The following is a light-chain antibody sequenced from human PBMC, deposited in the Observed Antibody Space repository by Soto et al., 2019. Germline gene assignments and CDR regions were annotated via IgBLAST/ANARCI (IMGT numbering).Light chain of an antibody. V-gene: IGKV3-20*01. CDR1: QSVSSN. J-gene: IGKJ1*01. Sequence: MTLSPGTLSVFPWGRATLSSRASQSVSSNLAWYQQKPGQAPRLLIYGASTRATGIPDRFSGSGSGTEFTLTISRLEPEDFAVYYCQQYGSSGTFGQGTKVDIK. CDR3: QQYGSSGT. CDR2: GAS.